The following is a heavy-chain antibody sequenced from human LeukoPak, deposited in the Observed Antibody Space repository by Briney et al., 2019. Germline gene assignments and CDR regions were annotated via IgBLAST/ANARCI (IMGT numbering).Heavy chain of an antibody. CDR2: IYENGGTT. CDR1: GFTFRSHA. D-gene: IGHD6-19*01. V-gene: IGHV3-23*01. CDR3: AKCINVAGTSENNWFDP. Sequence: GGSLRLSCVGSGFTFRSHAMSWVRQAPEKGLEFVSGIYENGGTTYYADSVKGRFSISRDNSKNTLYLQMDSLRGEDTAEYYCAKCINVAGTSENNWFDPWGQGTLVTVSS. J-gene: IGHJ5*02.